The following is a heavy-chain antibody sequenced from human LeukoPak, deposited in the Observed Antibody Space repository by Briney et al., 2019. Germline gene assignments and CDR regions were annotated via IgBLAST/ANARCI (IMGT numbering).Heavy chain of an antibody. Sequence: GGSLRLSCAASGFIVSSSYMSWVRQAPGKGLEWVLVIYSGGSTHYADSVKGRFTISRDNSKNTLILQMNSLRAEDTAVYYCVKDGGAGPLGYWGQGTLVTVSS. CDR3: VKDGGAGPLGY. CDR2: IYSGGST. CDR1: GFIVSSSY. J-gene: IGHJ4*02. V-gene: IGHV3-53*01. D-gene: IGHD3-16*01.